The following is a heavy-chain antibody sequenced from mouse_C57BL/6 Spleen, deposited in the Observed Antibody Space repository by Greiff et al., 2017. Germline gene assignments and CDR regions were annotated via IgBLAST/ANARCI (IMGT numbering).Heavy chain of an antibody. CDR2: ISYDGSN. CDR1: GYSITSGYY. Sequence: ESGPGLVKPSQSLSLTCSVTGYSITSGYYWNWIRQFPGNKLEWMGYISYDGSNNYNPSLKNRISITRDTSKNQFFLKLNSVTTEDTATYYCAMAYDAYFDYWGQGTTLTVSS. D-gene: IGHD2-3*01. V-gene: IGHV3-6*01. J-gene: IGHJ2*01. CDR3: AMAYDAYFDY.